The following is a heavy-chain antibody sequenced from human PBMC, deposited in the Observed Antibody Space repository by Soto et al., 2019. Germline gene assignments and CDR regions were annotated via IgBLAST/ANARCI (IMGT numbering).Heavy chain of an antibody. CDR1: GGTFSSYT. V-gene: IGHV1-69*08. CDR2: IIPILGIA. Sequence: QVQLVQSGAEVKKPGSSVKVSCKASGGTFSSYTISWVRQAPGQGLEWMGRIIPILGIANYAQKFQGSVTITADKSTSTAYMELSSLRSEDTAVYYCARDRGSSGWFDYWGQGTLVTVSS. D-gene: IGHD6-19*01. CDR3: ARDRGSSGWFDY. J-gene: IGHJ4*02.